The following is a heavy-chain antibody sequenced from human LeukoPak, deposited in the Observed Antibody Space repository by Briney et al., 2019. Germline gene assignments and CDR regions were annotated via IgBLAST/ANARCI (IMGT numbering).Heavy chain of an antibody. D-gene: IGHD2-15*01. CDR2: ISYSGST. CDR1: GGSISSYY. CDR3: ARGVVAAPQTFDY. V-gene: IGHV4-59*01. Sequence: SETLSLTCTVSGGSISSYYWSWIRQPPGKGLEWIGSISYSGSTNYNPSLKSRVTISVDTSKNQFSLKLSSVSAADTAVYYCARGVVAAPQTFDYWGQGTLVTVSS. J-gene: IGHJ4*01.